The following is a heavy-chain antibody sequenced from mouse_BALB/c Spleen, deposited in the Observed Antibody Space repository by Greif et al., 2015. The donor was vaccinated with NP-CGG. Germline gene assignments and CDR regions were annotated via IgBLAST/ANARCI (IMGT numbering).Heavy chain of an antibody. CDR3: ARGYVYYGYDPWYFDV. J-gene: IGHJ1*01. CDR2: IWGDGST. D-gene: IGHD2-2*01. Sequence: VKLQESGPGLVAPSQSLSITCTVSGFSLTGYGVNWVRQPPGKGLEWLGMIWGDGSTDYNSALKSRLSISKDNSKSQVFLKMNSLQTDDTARYYCARGYVYYGYDPWYFDVWGAGTTVTVSS. V-gene: IGHV2-6-7*01. CDR1: GFSLTGYG.